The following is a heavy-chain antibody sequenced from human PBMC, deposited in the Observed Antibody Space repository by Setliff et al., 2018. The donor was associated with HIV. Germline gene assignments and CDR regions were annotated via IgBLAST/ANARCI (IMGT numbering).Heavy chain of an antibody. D-gene: IGHD3-22*01. J-gene: IGHJ4*02. CDR3: ARGGDDYFDPSGFPH. CDR2: ISYDASRT. CDR1: GFTFSNFA. V-gene: IGHV3-30*01. Sequence: LRLSCVASGFTFSNFAMHWVRQAPGKGLEWVSVISYDASRTSYADSVKGRFTISRDNSKNTLCLQLNTLRPEDTAVYYCARGGDDYFDPSGFPHWGQGTLVTVSS.